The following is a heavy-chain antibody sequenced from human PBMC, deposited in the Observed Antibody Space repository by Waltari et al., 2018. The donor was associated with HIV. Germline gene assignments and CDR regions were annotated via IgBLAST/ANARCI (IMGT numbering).Heavy chain of an antibody. Sequence: EVQLVESGGGLVTPGGSLRLSCAASGFTFSRYSMNWVRQAPGKGLEWVASISSSSSYIYYADSVKGRFTISRDNAKNSLYLQMNSLRAEDTAVYYCARDLPWYFDLWGRGTLVTVSS. CDR1: GFTFSRYS. CDR3: ARDLPWYFDL. CDR2: ISSSSSYI. V-gene: IGHV3-21*01. J-gene: IGHJ2*01.